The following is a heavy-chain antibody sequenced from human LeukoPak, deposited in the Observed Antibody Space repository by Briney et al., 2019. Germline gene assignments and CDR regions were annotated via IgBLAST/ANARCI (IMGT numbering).Heavy chain of an antibody. CDR1: GFTFSNYA. CDR3: AKDQDNWNDHEFDY. J-gene: IGHJ4*02. D-gene: IGHD1-20*01. Sequence: PGGSLRLSCAASGFTFSNYAMNWVRQAPGKGLEWVSGVSSSGGTTNYADSVKGRFTISRDNSKNTLYLQMNSLRAEDTAVYYCAKDQDNWNDHEFDYWGQGTLVTVSS. CDR2: VSSSGGTT. V-gene: IGHV3-23*01.